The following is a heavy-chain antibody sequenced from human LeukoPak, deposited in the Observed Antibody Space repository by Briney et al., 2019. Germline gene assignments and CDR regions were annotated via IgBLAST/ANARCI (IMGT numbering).Heavy chain of an antibody. J-gene: IGHJ4*02. CDR3: RVPMVRGVIIGVYFDY. D-gene: IGHD3-10*01. CDR1: GYNFVGYY. Sequence: GASVKVSCKGSGYNFVGYYIHWVRQVPGQGLEWMGRINPRDGETSFAQKFQGRVTMTRDTSISTAYMELSRLRSDDTAVYYCRVPMVRGVIIGVYFDYWGQGTLVTVSS. V-gene: IGHV1-2*06. CDR2: INPRDGET.